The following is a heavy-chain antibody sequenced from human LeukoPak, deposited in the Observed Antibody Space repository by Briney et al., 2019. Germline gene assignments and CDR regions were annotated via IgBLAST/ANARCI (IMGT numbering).Heavy chain of an antibody. D-gene: IGHD1-26*01. CDR1: GFTLSSYA. CDR2: ISYDGSNK. J-gene: IGHJ4*02. CDR3: ARDGSSVSPTYLDY. Sequence: GRSLRLSCAASGFTLSSYAMHWVRQAPGKGLEGVAVISYDGSNKYYADSVKGRFTISRDNSKNTLYLQINSLRAEDTAVYYCARDGSSVSPTYLDYWGQGTLVTVSS. V-gene: IGHV3-30-3*01.